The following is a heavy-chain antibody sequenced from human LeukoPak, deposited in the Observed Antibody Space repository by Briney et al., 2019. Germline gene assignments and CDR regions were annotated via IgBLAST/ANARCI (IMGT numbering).Heavy chain of an antibody. CDR1: GGSFSGYY. CDR3: ARGPLGPFDY. J-gene: IGHJ4*02. CDR2: INHSGST. D-gene: IGHD7-27*01. Sequence: PGTLSLTCAVYGGSFSGYYWSWIRQPPGKGLEWIGEINHSGSTNYNPSLKSRVTISVDTSKNQFSLKLSSVTAADTAVYYCARGPLGPFDYWGQGTLVTVSS. V-gene: IGHV4-34*01.